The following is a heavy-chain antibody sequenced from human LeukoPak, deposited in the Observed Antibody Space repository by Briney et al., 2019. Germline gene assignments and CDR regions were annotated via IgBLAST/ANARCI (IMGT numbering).Heavy chain of an antibody. CDR1: GFTFSSYW. J-gene: IGHJ4*02. V-gene: IGHV3-7*01. CDR2: IKQDGSEK. CDR3: ARDRNRYSSSSRGDY. Sequence: PGGSLRLSCAASGFTFSSYWMSWVRQAPGKGLEWVANIKQDGSEKYYVDSVKGRFTISRDNAKNSLYLQMNSLRAEDTAVYYCARDRNRYSSSSRGDYWGQGTLVTVSS. D-gene: IGHD6-6*01.